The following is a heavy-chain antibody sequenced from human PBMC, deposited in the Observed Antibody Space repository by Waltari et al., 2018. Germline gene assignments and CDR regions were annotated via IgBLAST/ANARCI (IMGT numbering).Heavy chain of an antibody. CDR2: FDPEDGET. CDR1: GFTFSSYA. CDR3: ATDRID. J-gene: IGHJ3*01. Sequence: VQLVESGGGLVQPGGSLRLSCAASGFTFSSYAMHWVRQAPGKGLEWMGGFDPEDGETIYAQKFQGRVTMTEDTSTDTDYMELSSLRSEDTAVYYCATDRIDWGQGTMVTVSS. V-gene: IGHV1-24*01.